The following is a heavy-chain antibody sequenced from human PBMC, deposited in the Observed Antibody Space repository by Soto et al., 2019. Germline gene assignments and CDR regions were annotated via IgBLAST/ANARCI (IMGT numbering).Heavy chain of an antibody. J-gene: IGHJ6*03. V-gene: IGHV3-15*01. CDR1: GFTFSNAW. Sequence: GGSLRLSCASSGFTFSNAWMSWFRQAPGKGLEWVGRIKSKTDGGTTDYAAPVKGRFTISRDDSKNTLYLQMNSLKTEDTAVYYCTTEVKDPNYYYYYMDVWGKGTTVTVSS. CDR3: TTEVKDPNYYYYYMDV. CDR2: IKSKTDGGTT.